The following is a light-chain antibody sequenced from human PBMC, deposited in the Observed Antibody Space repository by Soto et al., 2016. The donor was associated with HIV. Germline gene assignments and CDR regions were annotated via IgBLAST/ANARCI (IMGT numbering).Light chain of an antibody. CDR3: QAWDSSTARVV. CDR1: KLGNKY. CDR2: QDT. V-gene: IGLV3-1*01. Sequence: SYELTQPPSVSVSPGQTASITCSGDKLGNKYVCWYQQKPGQSPVLVIFQDTKRPSGIPERFSGSNSGNTATLTISETQAMDEADYYCQAWDSSTARVVFGGGTKLTVL. J-gene: IGLJ2*01.